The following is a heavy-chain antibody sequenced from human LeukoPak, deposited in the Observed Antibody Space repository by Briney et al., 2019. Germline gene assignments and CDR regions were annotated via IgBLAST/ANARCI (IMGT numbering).Heavy chain of an antibody. Sequence: ASVKVSCKASGGTFSSYAISWVRQAPGQGLEWMGRIIPILGIANYAQKFQGRVTITADKSTSTAYMELSSLRSEVTAVYYCARDILTGYSIYWGQGTLVTVSS. V-gene: IGHV1-69*04. J-gene: IGHJ4*02. CDR1: GGTFSSYA. CDR3: ARDILTGYSIY. D-gene: IGHD3-9*01. CDR2: IIPILGIA.